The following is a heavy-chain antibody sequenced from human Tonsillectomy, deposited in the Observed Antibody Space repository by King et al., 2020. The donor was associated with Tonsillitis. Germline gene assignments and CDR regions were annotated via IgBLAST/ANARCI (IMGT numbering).Heavy chain of an antibody. CDR3: AKDDGVTIFGLITTNPFDY. J-gene: IGHJ4*02. V-gene: IGHV3-23*04. Sequence: EVQLVESGGGLVQPGGSLRLSCAASGFPFSSYAMSWVRQAPGKGLEWVSGISISGGSTYYAASVKGRFTISRDNSKNTLYLQMNSLRAEDTAVYYCAKDDGVTIFGLITTNPFDYWGQGTLVTVSS. CDR1: GFPFSSYA. CDR2: ISISGGST. D-gene: IGHD3-3*01.